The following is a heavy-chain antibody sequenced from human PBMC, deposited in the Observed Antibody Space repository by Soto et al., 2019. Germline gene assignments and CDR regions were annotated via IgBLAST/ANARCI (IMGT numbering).Heavy chain of an antibody. CDR3: ARDRPYYDFWSGYDYYYYYGMDV. Sequence: SETLSLTCTVSGGSISSYYWSWIRQPPGKGLEWIGYIYYSGSTNYNPSLKSRVTISVDTSKNQFSLKLTSVTAADTAVYYCARDRPYYDFWSGYDYYYYYGMDVWGQGTTVTVSS. CDR2: IYYSGST. CDR1: GGSISSYY. J-gene: IGHJ6*02. D-gene: IGHD3-3*01. V-gene: IGHV4-59*01.